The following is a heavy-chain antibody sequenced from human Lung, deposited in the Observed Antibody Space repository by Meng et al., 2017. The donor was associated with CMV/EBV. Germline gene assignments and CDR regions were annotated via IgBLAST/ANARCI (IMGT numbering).Heavy chain of an antibody. CDR3: LRRSGGSV. CDR2: IPHRGSS. CDR1: GDSITNHNW. D-gene: IGHD3-10*01. V-gene: IGHV4-4*02. J-gene: IGHJ1*01. Sequence: QVRSRESGPALVQPSETLSLTRAVSGDSITNHNWWAWVRQPPGKGLEWIGEIPHRGSSAYNPSLKSRVSMSIDKSKNQFSLKLTSVTAADTAVYHCLRRSGGSVWGQGTLVTVSS.